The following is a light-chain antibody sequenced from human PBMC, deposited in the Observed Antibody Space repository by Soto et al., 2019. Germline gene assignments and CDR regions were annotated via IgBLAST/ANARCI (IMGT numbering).Light chain of an antibody. CDR3: QQYYSIPIT. CDR2: WAS. J-gene: IGKJ5*01. CDR1: QSVLYSSNNKNY. Sequence: DIVMTQSPDSLAVSPGERATINCKSSQSVLYSSNNKNYLAWYQQKPGQPPRLLIYWASTRESGVPDRFSGSGSGTDFTLTISSPQAEDVAVYYCQQYYSIPITFGQGTRLEIK. V-gene: IGKV4-1*01.